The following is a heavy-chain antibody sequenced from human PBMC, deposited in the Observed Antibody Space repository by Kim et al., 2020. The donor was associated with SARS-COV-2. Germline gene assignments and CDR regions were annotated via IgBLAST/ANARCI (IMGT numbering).Heavy chain of an antibody. CDR3: ARDRDTAIDY. Sequence: IYYADSVKGRFTISRDNAKNSLYLQMNSLRAEDTAVYYCARDRDTAIDYWGQGTLVTVSS. CDR2: I. V-gene: IGHV3-48*03. D-gene: IGHD5-18*01. J-gene: IGHJ4*02.